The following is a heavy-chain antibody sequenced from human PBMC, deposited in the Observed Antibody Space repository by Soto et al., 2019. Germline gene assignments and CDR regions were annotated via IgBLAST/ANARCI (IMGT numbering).Heavy chain of an antibody. Sequence: SETLSLTCTVSGGSISSNYWSWIRQPPGKGLEWIGYIYYTGSTNYNPSLKSRVTISVDTSKNQFSLKLSSVSAAHTAEYYCARDRPRSTEFDYWGKGTLVTVPS. CDR1: GGSISSNY. J-gene: IGHJ4*02. CDR3: ARDRPRSTEFDY. V-gene: IGHV4-59*01. CDR2: IYYTGST. D-gene: IGHD4-17*01.